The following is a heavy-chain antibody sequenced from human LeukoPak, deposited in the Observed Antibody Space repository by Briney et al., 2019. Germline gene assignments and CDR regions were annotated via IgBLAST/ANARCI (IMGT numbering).Heavy chain of an antibody. V-gene: IGHV4-39*07. J-gene: IGHJ4*02. CDR2: IYYSGST. CDR1: GGSISSSSYY. CDR3: ARINVLRCFDWSGHFDY. D-gene: IGHD3-9*01. Sequence: SETLSLTCTVSGGSISSSSYYWAWIRQPPGKGLEWVGSIYYSGSTYYNPSLKSRVTISVDTSKNRFSLKLSSVTAADTAVYYCARINVLRCFDWSGHFDYWGQGTLVTVSS.